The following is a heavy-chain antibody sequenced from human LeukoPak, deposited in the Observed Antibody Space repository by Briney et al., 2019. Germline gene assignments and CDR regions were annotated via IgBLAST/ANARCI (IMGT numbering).Heavy chain of an antibody. J-gene: IGHJ4*02. CDR1: GFIFSSYW. Sequence: GGSLRLPCAASGFIFSSYWMHWVRQAPGKGLVWVSDIKNDGSSTSYADSVKGRFTISRDNAKNTLYLQMDSLRAEDTAVYYCARRYDGALDYWGQGTLVTVSS. CDR2: IKNDGSST. V-gene: IGHV3-74*01. CDR3: ARRYDGALDY. D-gene: IGHD3-3*01.